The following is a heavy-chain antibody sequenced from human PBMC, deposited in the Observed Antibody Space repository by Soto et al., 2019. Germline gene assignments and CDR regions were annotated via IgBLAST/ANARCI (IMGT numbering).Heavy chain of an antibody. D-gene: IGHD1-26*01. CDR3: TSSASPDAY. V-gene: IGHV3-48*01. J-gene: IGHJ4*02. CDR1: GFDFNSYS. CDR2: INSGSTSV. Sequence: EVQLVESGGGLVQPGGSLRLSCVASGFDFNSYSINWVRQAPGKGLEWISYINSGSTSVFYADSVKGRFTISRDNAKNSPYLQMNSLRAEDTAVYYCTSSASPDAYWGQGTLVTVSS.